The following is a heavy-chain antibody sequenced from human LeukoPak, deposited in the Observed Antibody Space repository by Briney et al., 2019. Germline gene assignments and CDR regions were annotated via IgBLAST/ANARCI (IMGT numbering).Heavy chain of an antibody. J-gene: IGHJ4*02. Sequence: GSLRFSCAASGFTFSDHYMDWVRQAPGKGLEWVGRTRNKANSYTTEYAASVKGRFTISRDDSKNSLYLQMNSLKTEDAAVYYCALYSLGYWGQGTLVTVSS. V-gene: IGHV3-72*01. CDR2: TRNKANSYTT. D-gene: IGHD2-21*01. CDR3: ALYSLGY. CDR1: GFTFSDHY.